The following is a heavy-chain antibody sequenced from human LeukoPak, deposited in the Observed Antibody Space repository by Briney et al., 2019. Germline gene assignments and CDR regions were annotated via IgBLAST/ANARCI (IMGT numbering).Heavy chain of an antibody. J-gene: IGHJ4*02. CDR3: AKDLLRYFNTGRIFDY. D-gene: IGHD3-9*01. Sequence: GGSLRLSCAASGFTFSSYAMSWVRQAPGKGLEWVAFIRYDGSNKYYADSVKGRFTISRDNSKNTLYLQMNSLRAEDTAVYYCAKDLLRYFNTGRIFDYWGQGTLVTVSS. CDR1: GFTFSSYA. V-gene: IGHV3-30*02. CDR2: IRYDGSNK.